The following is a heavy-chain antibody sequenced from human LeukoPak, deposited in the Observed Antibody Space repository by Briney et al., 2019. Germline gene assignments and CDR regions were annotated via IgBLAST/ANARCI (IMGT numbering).Heavy chain of an antibody. Sequence: GGSLRLSCAASGFTFSSYAMSWVRQAPGKGLEWVSAISGSGGSTYYADSVKGRFTISRDNSKNTLYLQMNSLRAEDTAVYYCAKGGGGDGYNFGYFDYWGQGTLVTVSS. CDR3: AKGGGGDGYNFGYFDY. J-gene: IGHJ4*02. V-gene: IGHV3-23*01. D-gene: IGHD5-24*01. CDR2: ISGSGGST. CDR1: GFTFSSYA.